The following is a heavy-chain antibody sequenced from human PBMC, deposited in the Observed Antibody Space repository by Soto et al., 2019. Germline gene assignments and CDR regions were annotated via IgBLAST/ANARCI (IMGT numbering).Heavy chain of an antibody. V-gene: IGHV3-33*01. CDR2: IWYDGNTK. D-gene: IGHD6-19*01. J-gene: IGHJ6*02. CDR3: ARPLVAPVAGPYYYGMDV. Sequence: GGSLRLSCTASGFTFNSYGFNWVRQAPGKGLEWVAVIWYDGNTKYYADSVKGRFTISRDNLRSTVYLQMNSLTAEDTAVYYCARPLVAPVAGPYYYGMDVWGQGTTVTVAS. CDR1: GFTFNSYG.